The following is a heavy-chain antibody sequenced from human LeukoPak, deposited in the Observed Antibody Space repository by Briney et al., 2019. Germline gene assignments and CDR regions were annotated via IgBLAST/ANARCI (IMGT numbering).Heavy chain of an antibody. CDR3: ARGVWAPFDY. CDR1: GFSLSNYW. J-gene: IGHJ4*02. V-gene: IGHV3-7*01. D-gene: IGHD7-27*01. CDR2: IKQDGSEK. Sequence: GSLLLSCAASGFSLSNYWMNWVRPAPGKGLEWVANIKQDGSEKNYVDSVKGRFTISRDNAKNSLILQMNSLRDEDTAVYYCARGVWAPFDYWGQGTLVTVSS.